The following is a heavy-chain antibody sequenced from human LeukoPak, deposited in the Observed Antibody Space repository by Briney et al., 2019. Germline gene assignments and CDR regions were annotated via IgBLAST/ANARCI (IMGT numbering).Heavy chain of an antibody. D-gene: IGHD3-3*01. Sequence: SETLSLTCAVYGGSFRGYYWSWIRQPPGKGLEWIGEINHSGSTNYNPSLKSRVTISVDTSKNQFSLKLSSVTAADTAVYYCARAHDFWSGYYKKGRWFDPWGQGTLVTVPS. CDR3: ARAHDFWSGYYKKGRWFDP. CDR1: GGSFRGYY. J-gene: IGHJ5*02. CDR2: INHSGST. V-gene: IGHV4-34*01.